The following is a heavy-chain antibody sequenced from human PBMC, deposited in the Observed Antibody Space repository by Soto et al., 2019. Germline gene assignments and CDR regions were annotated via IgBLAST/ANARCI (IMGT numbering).Heavy chain of an antibody. CDR1: XXXXXXXX. D-gene: IGHD5-12*01. Sequence: QXQLVQSGAEVKTXXXXVXXXXXXXXXXXXXXXXXXLXXXXXXXXEWMGWISGYNGNTKYAQKFHGRLTMTTDTSTRTGYMELESLRSDDTALYYCARDLPLRFPYLDPWGQGTLVTVSS. J-gene: IGHJ5*02. CDR2: ISGYNGNT. CDR3: ARDLPLRFPYLDP. V-gene: IGHV1-18*01.